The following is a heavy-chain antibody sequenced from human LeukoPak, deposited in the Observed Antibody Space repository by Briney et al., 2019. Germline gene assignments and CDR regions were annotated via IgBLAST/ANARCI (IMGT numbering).Heavy chain of an antibody. V-gene: IGHV4-59*01. J-gene: IGHJ4*02. D-gene: IGHD1-1*01. CDR3: AGTYNWNDGPPDY. Sequence: PSQTLSLTCTVSGGSISSYYWSWIRQPPGKGLEWIGYIYYSGSTNYNPSLKSRVTISVDTSKNQFSLKLSSVTAADTAVYYCAGTYNWNDGPPDYWGQGTLVTVSS. CDR1: GGSISSYY. CDR2: IYYSGST.